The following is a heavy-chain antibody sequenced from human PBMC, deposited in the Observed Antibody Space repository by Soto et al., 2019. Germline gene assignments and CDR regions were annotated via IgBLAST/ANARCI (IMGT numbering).Heavy chain of an antibody. D-gene: IGHD2-2*01. CDR3: ARVAGRYCISTSCYAASTFDI. CDR2: IYHSGST. J-gene: IGHJ3*02. V-gene: IGHV4-30-2*01. Sequence: QLQLQESGSGLVKPSQTLSLTCAVSGGSISSGGYSWSWIRQPPGKGLEWIGYIYHSGSTYYNPSLKSRVTISVDRSKNQFSLKLSSVTAADTAVYYCARVAGRYCISTSCYAASTFDIWGQGTMVTVSS. CDR1: GGSISSGGYS.